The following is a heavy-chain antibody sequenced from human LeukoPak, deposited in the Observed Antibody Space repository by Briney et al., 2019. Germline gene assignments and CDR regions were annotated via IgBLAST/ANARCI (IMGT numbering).Heavy chain of an antibody. CDR3: ARASKTDLLDY. D-gene: IGHD2-21*02. Sequence: SETLSLTCAVSGGSISSGGYSWSWIRQPPGKGLEWIGYIYHSGRTYYNPSLKSRVTISVDRSKNQFSLKLSSVTAADTAVYYCARASKTDLLDYWGQGTLVTVSS. J-gene: IGHJ4*02. CDR1: GGSISSGGYS. CDR2: IYHSGRT. V-gene: IGHV4-30-2*01.